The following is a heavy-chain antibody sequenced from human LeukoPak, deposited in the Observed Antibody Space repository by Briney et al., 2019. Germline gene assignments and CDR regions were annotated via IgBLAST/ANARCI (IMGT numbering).Heavy chain of an antibody. CDR2: ISSSSSYI. Sequence: PGGSLRLSCAASGFTFSSYSMNWVRQAPGKGLEWVSSISSSSSYIYYADSVKGRFTISRDNAKNSLYLQMNSLRAEDTAVYYCARDTPGVIITPDYWGQGTLVTVSS. V-gene: IGHV3-21*01. D-gene: IGHD3-22*01. CDR1: GFTFSSYS. CDR3: ARDTPGVIITPDY. J-gene: IGHJ4*02.